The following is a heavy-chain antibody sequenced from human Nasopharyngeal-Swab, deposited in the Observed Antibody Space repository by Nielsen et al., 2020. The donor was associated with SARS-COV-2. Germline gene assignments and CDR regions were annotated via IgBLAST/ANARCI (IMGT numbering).Heavy chain of an antibody. D-gene: IGHD3-3*01. J-gene: IGHJ6*02. CDR3: ARVGGYDFWSGYYYYYYGMDV. Sequence: ASVKVSCKASGYTFTGYYMHWVRQAPGQGLEWMGWINPNSGGTNYAQKFQGRVTMTRDTSISTAYMGLRSLRSDDTAVYYCARVGGYDFWSGYYYYYYGMDVWGQGTTVTVSS. CDR2: INPNSGGT. V-gene: IGHV1-2*02. CDR1: GYTFTGYY.